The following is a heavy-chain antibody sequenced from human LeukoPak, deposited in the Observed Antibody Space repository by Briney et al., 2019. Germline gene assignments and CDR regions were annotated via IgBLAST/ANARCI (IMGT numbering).Heavy chain of an antibody. V-gene: IGHV4-34*01. CDR3: ARGSWFGDLLFDY. CDR1: GGSFSGYY. J-gene: IGHJ4*02. CDR2: INHSGST. Sequence: PSETLSLTCAVYGGSFSGYYWSWIRQPPGKGLEWIGEINHSGSTNYNPSLKSRVTISVDTSKNQFSLKLSSVTAADTAVYYCARGSWFGDLLFDYWGQGTLVNVSS. D-gene: IGHD3-10*01.